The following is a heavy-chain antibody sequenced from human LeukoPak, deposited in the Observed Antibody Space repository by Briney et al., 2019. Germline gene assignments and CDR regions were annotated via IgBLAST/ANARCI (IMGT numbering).Heavy chain of an antibody. CDR2: IYTSGST. Sequence: PSETLSLTCTASGGSISSGSYYWSWIRQPAGKGLEWIGRIYTSGSTNYNPSLKSRVTISVDTSKNQFSLKVSSVTAADTAVYYCARDPIRQGRHYMDVWGKGTTVTVSS. CDR3: ARDPIRQGRHYMDV. D-gene: IGHD3-10*01. J-gene: IGHJ6*03. CDR1: GGSISSGSYY. V-gene: IGHV4-61*02.